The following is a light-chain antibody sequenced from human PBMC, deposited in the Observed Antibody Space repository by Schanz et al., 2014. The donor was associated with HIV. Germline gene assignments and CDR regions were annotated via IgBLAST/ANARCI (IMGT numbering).Light chain of an antibody. CDR3: QQSGSSLRT. CDR2: GAS. V-gene: IGKV3-20*01. J-gene: IGKJ1*01. Sequence: EIVLTQSPGTLSLSPGERATLSCRASQSVSSSYLAWYQQKPGQTPRLLIYGASTRATGIPYRFSGSGSGTDFTLTITRLEPEDFAVYFCQQSGSSLRTFGQGTNVEIK. CDR1: QSVSSSY.